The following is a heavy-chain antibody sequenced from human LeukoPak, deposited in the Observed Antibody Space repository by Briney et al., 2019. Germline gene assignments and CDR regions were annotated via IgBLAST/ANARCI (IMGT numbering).Heavy chain of an antibody. CDR1: GGTFSSYG. CDR2: IIPIFGTA. CDR3: ARLDEYSSSSRYYGMDV. V-gene: IGHV1-69*01. J-gene: IGHJ6*02. D-gene: IGHD6-6*01. Sequence: SVKVSCKASGGTFSSYGISWVRQAPGQGLEWMGGIIPIFGTANYTQKFQGRVTVTADESTSTAYMELSSLRSEDTAVYYCARLDEYSSSSRYYGMDVWGQGTTVTVSS.